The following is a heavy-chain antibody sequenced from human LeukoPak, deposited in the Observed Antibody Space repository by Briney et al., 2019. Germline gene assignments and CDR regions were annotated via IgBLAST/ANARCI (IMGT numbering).Heavy chain of an antibody. Sequence: GGSLRLSCAASGFTFSSYWMHWVRQAPGKGLVWVSRIKSDGSNTNYADSVKGRFTISRDNAKNTLHLQMNSLRAEDTAVYYCARVPGYYDSSGYRRGDVAFDIWGQGTMVTVSS. D-gene: IGHD3-22*01. V-gene: IGHV3-74*01. CDR1: GFTFSSYW. J-gene: IGHJ3*02. CDR2: IKSDGSNT. CDR3: ARVPGYYDSSGYRRGDVAFDI.